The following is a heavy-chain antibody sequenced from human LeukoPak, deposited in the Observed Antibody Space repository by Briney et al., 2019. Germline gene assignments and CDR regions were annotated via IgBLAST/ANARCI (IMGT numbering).Heavy chain of an antibody. V-gene: IGHV3-7*03. CDR2: IKEAGSEK. CDR3: ARPGTSWAFDY. J-gene: IGHJ4*02. D-gene: IGHD6-13*01. CDR1: GFTFSTYW. Sequence: GGSLRLSCAASGFTFSTYWMSWVRQAPGKGLEWVASIKEAGSEKTYVDSVKGRFTISRDNAKNSLYLQMNSLRAEDTAVYYCARPGTSWAFDYWGQRTLVTVSS.